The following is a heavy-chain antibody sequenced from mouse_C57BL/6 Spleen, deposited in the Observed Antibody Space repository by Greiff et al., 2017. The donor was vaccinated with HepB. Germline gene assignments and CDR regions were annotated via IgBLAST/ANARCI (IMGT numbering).Heavy chain of an antibody. V-gene: IGHV1-52*01. CDR3: ACSGYYCSSRDWYFDV. CDR2: IDPSDSET. J-gene: IGHJ1*03. CDR1: GYTFTSYW. D-gene: IGHD1-1*01. Sequence: QVQLQQPGAELVRPGSSVKLSCKASGYTFTSYWMHWVKQRPIQGLEWIGNIDPSDSETHYNQKFKDKATLTVDKSSSTAYMQLSSLTSEDSAVYYCACSGYYCSSRDWYFDVWGTGTTVTVSS.